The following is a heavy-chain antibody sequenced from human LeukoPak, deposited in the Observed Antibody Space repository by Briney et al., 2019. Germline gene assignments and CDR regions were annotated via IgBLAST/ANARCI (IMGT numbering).Heavy chain of an antibody. D-gene: IGHD2-15*01. CDR2: IKSKVNGGTT. J-gene: IGHJ4*02. V-gene: IGHV3-15*01. CDR1: GFPFSNAW. CDR3: TTLVVEPDY. Sequence: GGSLRLSCAASGFPFSNAWMSWGRQAPGKGLEWVGRIKSKVNGGTTDYAAPVKGRFTISRDDSKNTLYLQMDSLKTEDTAVYYCTTLVVEPDYWGQGTLVTVSS.